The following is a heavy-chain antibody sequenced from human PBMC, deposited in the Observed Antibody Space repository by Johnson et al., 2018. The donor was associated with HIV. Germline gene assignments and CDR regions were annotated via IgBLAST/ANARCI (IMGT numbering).Heavy chain of an antibody. CDR1: GFTFSSSW. Sequence: VQLVESGGGVVQPGGSLRLSCAASGFTFSSSWMHWVCQAPEKGLAWVSVIYAGNRTYYADSVKGRFTIYRDKSKNILSLQMNNLRVEDTGVYHCARGGVVVVKDGFIWGQGTVVTVSS. CDR3: ARGGVVVVKDGFI. V-gene: IGHV3-66*01. CDR2: IYAGNRT. J-gene: IGHJ3*02. D-gene: IGHD2-15*01.